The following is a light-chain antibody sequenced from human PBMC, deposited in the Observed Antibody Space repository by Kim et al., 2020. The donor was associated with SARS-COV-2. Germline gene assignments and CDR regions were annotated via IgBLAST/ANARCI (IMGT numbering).Light chain of an antibody. V-gene: IGKV3-20*01. CDR1: HSVSSSY. CDR3: QQYGSSPLT. CDR2: GAS. Sequence: SPGDRASRSCRASHSVSSSYLAWYQQKPGQAPSLLIYGASSRATGIPDRFSGSGSRTDFTLTISRLEPEDVAVYYCQQYGSSPLTFGGGTKVDIK. J-gene: IGKJ4*01.